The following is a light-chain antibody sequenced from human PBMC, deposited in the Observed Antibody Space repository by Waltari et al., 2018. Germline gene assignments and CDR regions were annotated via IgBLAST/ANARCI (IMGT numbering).Light chain of an antibody. CDR2: GAS. CDR3: QQSHSSPLT. CDR1: QTINSY. J-gene: IGKJ4*01. Sequence: DMQMTPSPCSLSAAVGDIVNIICRASQTINSYLSWYQQKPGKAPKLLIYGASSLQSGVPSRFSGGGSGTDFTLTISSMQPEDFATYYCQQSHSSPLTFGGGTKVEIK. V-gene: IGKV1-39*01.